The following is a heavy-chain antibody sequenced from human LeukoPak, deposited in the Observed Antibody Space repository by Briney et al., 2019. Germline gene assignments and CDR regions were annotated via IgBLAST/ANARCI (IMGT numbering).Heavy chain of an antibody. J-gene: IGHJ4*02. V-gene: IGHV4-34*01. D-gene: IGHD4-17*01. CDR2: INHSGST. CDR3: ARGYGDYELDY. Sequence: PSETLSLTCAVYGGSFSGYYWSWILQPPGKGLEWIGEINHSGSTNYNPSLKSRVTISVDTSKNQFSLKLSSVTAADTAVYYCARGYGDYELDYWGQGTLVTVSS. CDR1: GGSFSGYY.